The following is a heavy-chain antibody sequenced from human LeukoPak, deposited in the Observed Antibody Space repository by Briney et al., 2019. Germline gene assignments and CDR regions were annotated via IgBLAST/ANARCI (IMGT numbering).Heavy chain of an antibody. Sequence: ASVKVSCKVSGYTLTELSMHWVRQAPGKGLEWMGGFDPEDGETIYAQKFQGRVTMTEDTSTDTAYMELNSLTSNDTAVYYCARTREYSSSWYFPPFDPWGQGTLVTVSS. CDR1: GYTLTELS. CDR2: FDPEDGET. J-gene: IGHJ5*02. V-gene: IGHV1-24*01. D-gene: IGHD6-13*01. CDR3: ARTREYSSSWYFPPFDP.